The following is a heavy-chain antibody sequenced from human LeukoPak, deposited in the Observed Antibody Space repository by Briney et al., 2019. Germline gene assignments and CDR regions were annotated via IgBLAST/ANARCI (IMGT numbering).Heavy chain of an antibody. CDR3: AKISDSLTGYFLY. Sequence: GGSLRLSCAASGFTFSSYGMSWVRQAPGKGLEWVSAISGSGGSTYYADSVKGRFTISRDNSKNTLYLQMNSLRAEDTAVYYCAKISDSLTGYFLYWGQGTLVTVSS. V-gene: IGHV3-23*01. CDR1: GFTFSSYG. D-gene: IGHD3-9*01. J-gene: IGHJ4*02. CDR2: ISGSGGST.